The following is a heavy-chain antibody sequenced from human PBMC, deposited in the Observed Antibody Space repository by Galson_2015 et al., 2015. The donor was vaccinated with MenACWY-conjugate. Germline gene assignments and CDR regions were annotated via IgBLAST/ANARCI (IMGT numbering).Heavy chain of an antibody. D-gene: IGHD2-21*01. Sequence: SLRLSCAASGFNFNSYAMHWVRQAPGKGLEWVAIVSHDGNDKNYADSVKGRFTISRDNSENTLYLEMNSLRAEDTAAYYCAKDCLGGGYCFYLEAWGQGTPVTVSS. J-gene: IGHJ5*02. V-gene: IGHV3-30*18. CDR2: VSHDGNDK. CDR1: GFNFNSYA. CDR3: AKDCLGGGYCFYLEA.